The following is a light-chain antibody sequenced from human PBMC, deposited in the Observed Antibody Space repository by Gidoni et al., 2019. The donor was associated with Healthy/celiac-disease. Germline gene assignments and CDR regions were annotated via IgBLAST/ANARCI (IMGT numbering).Light chain of an antibody. CDR1: QSISSW. CDR2: KAS. J-gene: IGKJ1*01. Sequence: IETTHSPPTLSASVGDRDTITCRASQSISSWLAWYQQKPGKAPKLLIYKASSLESGVPSRFSGSGSGTEFTLTISSLQPDDFATYYCQQYNSYSWTFGQGTKVEIK. CDR3: QQYNSYSWT. V-gene: IGKV1-5*03.